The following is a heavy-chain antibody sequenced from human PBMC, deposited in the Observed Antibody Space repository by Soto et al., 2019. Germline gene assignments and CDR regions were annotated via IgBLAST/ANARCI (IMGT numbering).Heavy chain of an antibody. CDR3: ARDSRIFGVALTYNWFDP. CDR2: ISAYNGNT. J-gene: IGHJ5*02. V-gene: IGHV1-18*01. Sequence: GASVKVSCKASGYTFTSYGISWVRQAPGQGLEWMGWISAYNGNTNYAQKPQGRVTMTTDTSTSTAYMELRSLRSDDTAVYYCARDSRIFGVALTYNWFDPWGQGTLVTVSS. CDR1: GYTFTSYG. D-gene: IGHD3-3*01.